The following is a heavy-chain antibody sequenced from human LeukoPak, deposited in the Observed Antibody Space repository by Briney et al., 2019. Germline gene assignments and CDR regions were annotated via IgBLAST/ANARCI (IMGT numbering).Heavy chain of an antibody. CDR1: GFTFSSYS. CDR2: ISSSSSYI. CDR3: ARSYSSGYGSSYYGMDV. J-gene: IGHJ6*02. V-gene: IGHV3-21*01. D-gene: IGHD6-19*01. Sequence: GGSLRLSCAASGFTFSSYSMNWVRQAPGKGLEWISSISSSSSYIYYADSVKGRFTISRDISKNTLYLQMNSLRAEDTAVYYCARSYSSGYGSSYYGMDVWGQGTTVTVSS.